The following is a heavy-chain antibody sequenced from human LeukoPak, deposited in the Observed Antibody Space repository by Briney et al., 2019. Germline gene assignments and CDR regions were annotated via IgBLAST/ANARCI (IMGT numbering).Heavy chain of an antibody. CDR1: GGSISSYY. J-gene: IGHJ4*02. CDR2: ICTSGST. CDR3: AGLYY. V-gene: IGHV4-4*07. Sequence: PSETLSLTCTVSGGSISSYYWSWIRQAAGKGLEWIGLICTSGSTSYNPSLKSRVTISVDKSKNQLSLKLSSVTAADTAVYYCAGLYYWGQGTLVTVSS.